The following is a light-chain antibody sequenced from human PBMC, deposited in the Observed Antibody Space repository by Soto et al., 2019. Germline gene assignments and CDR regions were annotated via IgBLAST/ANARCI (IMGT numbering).Light chain of an antibody. Sequence: ELVRTQSPATLSLSPGEGATLWLRASPSVNSNLAWYQQKPGQAPRLLIYGASSRATGIPDRFSGSGSGTDFTLTISRLEPEDFAVYYCQQYGSSRTFGQGTKVDIK. V-gene: IGKV3-20*01. J-gene: IGKJ1*01. CDR1: PSVNSN. CDR3: QQYGSSRT. CDR2: GAS.